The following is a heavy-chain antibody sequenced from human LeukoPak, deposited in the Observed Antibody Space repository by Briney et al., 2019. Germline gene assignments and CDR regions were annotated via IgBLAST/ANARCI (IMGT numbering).Heavy chain of an antibody. CDR1: GFIYSRYG. J-gene: IGHJ4*02. Sequence: GGSVRLSCAASGFIYSRYGMSGVRQAPGRGLEWVSGISSNGERTYFADSVKGRFGISRDNSKNTVYLQMESLRAEDAAVYYCARGGITPRKFDSWGQGTLVTVSS. D-gene: IGHD1-14*01. V-gene: IGHV3-23*01. CDR3: ARGGITPRKFDS. CDR2: ISSNGERT.